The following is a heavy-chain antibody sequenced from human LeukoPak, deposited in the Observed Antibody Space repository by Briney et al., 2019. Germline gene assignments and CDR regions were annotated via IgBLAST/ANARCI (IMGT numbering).Heavy chain of an antibody. CDR3: ARSNSNYLGYCSSTSCYEGYYYYGMDV. CDR1: GYTFTSYG. V-gene: IGHV1-18*01. CDR2: ISAYNGNT. J-gene: IGHJ6*02. D-gene: IGHD2-2*01. Sequence: ASVKVSCKASGYTFTSYGISWVRQAPGQGLEWMGWISAYNGNTNYAQKLQGRVTMTTDTSTSTAYMELRSLRSDDTAVYYCARSNSNYLGYCSSTSCYEGYYYYGMDVWGQGTTVTVSS.